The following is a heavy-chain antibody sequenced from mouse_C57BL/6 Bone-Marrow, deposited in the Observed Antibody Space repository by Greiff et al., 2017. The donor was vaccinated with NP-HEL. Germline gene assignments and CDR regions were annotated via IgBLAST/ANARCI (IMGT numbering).Heavy chain of an antibody. CDR1: GYSITSGYY. CDR2: ISYDGSN. D-gene: IGHD2-5*01. Sequence: EVKLLESGPGLVKPSQSLSLTCSVTGYSITSGYYWNWIRQLPGNKLEWMGDISYDGSNNYNPSLKNRISITRDTSKNPLFLKLNSMTTEDTATYYCSRTYYSNSWFAYWGQGTLVTVSA. CDR3: SRTYYSNSWFAY. J-gene: IGHJ3*01. V-gene: IGHV3-6*01.